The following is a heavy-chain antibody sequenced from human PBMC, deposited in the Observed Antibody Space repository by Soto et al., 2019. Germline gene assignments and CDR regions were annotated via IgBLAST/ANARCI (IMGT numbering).Heavy chain of an antibody. CDR1: GLTSTTSW. CDR3: VGSRCWIFDS. J-gene: IGHJ4*02. CDR2: IKLQGGEK. D-gene: IGHD1-1*01. V-gene: IGHV3-7*03. Sequence: EVLLVESGGGLVQPGGSLRLSCAASGLTSTTSWMNWVRQAPGKGLEWVANIKLQGGEKNYVESVQGRFSISTDDAKNSLYLEMNSLRVEDTALYYCVGSRCWIFDSWGQGTLVTVSS.